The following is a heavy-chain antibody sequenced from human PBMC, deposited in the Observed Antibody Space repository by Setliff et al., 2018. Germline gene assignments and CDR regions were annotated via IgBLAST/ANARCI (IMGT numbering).Heavy chain of an antibody. J-gene: IGHJ6*03. Sequence: LSLTCTISGGSINNYYWNWIRQSADKGLEWIGRIHSSGTTNYNPSLKSRATISIDKSKNHFSLRVTSVTAADTAVYFCARGITYYYPMDLWGTGTTVTVSS. V-gene: IGHV4-4*07. D-gene: IGHD3-10*01. CDR3: ARGITYYYPMDL. CDR1: GGSINNYY. CDR2: IHSSGTT.